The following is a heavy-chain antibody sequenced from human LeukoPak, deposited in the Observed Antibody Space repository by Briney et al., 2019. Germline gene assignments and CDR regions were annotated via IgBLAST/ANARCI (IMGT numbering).Heavy chain of an antibody. CDR2: IYYSGST. V-gene: IGHV4-59*01. J-gene: IGHJ3*02. CDR3: ARGNYYDSRTYYRAFDI. CDR1: GGSISSYY. D-gene: IGHD3-22*01. Sequence: SETLSLTCTVSGGSISSYYWSWIRQPPGKGLEWIGYIYYSGSTNYNPSLKSRVTISVDTSKNQFSLKLSSVTAADTAVYYCARGNYYDSRTYYRAFDIWGQGTM.